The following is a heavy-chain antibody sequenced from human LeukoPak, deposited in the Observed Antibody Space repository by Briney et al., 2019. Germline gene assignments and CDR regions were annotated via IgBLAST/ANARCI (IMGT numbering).Heavy chain of an antibody. Sequence: SRTLSLTCAISGDSVSSNSAAWNWIRQSPSRGLEWLGRTYYRSKWYNDYAVSVKSRITINPDTSKNQFSLQLNSVTPEDTAVYYCAVTRWSINTPSFDYWGQGTLVTVSS. CDR1: GDSVSSNSAA. D-gene: IGHD2-8*02. J-gene: IGHJ4*02. CDR2: TYYRSKWYN. V-gene: IGHV6-1*01. CDR3: AVTRWSINTPSFDY.